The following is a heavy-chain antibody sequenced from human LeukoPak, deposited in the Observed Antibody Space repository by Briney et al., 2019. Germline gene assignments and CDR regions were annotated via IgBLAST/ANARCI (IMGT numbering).Heavy chain of an antibody. CDR2: IIPGFGTA. CDR3: ARGKSSGSYSHFDY. Sequence: ASVKVSCKASGGTFSSYAISWVRQAPGQGLEWMGGIIPGFGTAYYAQKFQGRVTTTADESTSTAYMDLSILRSEDTAVYYCARGKSSGSYSHFDYWGQGTLVTVSS. CDR1: GGTFSSYA. V-gene: IGHV1-69*01. J-gene: IGHJ4*02. D-gene: IGHD1-26*01.